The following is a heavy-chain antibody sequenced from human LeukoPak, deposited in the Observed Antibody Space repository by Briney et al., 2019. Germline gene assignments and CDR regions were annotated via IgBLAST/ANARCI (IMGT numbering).Heavy chain of an antibody. V-gene: IGHV1-2*02. CDR1: GYTLTGYY. Sequence: ASVKVSCKASGYTLTGYYMHWLRQAPGQGLGWMGWINPSSGDTNYAQRFQGRVTMTRDTSISTAYMELNRLTSDDTAVYYCAKNPYEYYFDYWGQGTLVTVSS. CDR3: AKNPYEYYFDY. J-gene: IGHJ4*02. CDR2: INPSSGDT. D-gene: IGHD5-12*01.